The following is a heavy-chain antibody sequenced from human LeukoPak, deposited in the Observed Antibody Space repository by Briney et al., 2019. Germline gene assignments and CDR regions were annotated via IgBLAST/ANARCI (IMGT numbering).Heavy chain of an antibody. CDR2: IIPIFGTA. V-gene: IGHV1-69*01. D-gene: IGHD6-13*01. CDR1: GGTFSSYA. Sequence: SVKVSCKASGGTFSSYAISWVRQAPGQGLEWMGGIIPIFGTANYAQKFQDRVTITADDSTSTVYMELSSLTSEDTAVYHCARGPSGSTWLPVDYWGQGTLVTVSS. J-gene: IGHJ4*02. CDR3: ARGPSGSTWLPVDY.